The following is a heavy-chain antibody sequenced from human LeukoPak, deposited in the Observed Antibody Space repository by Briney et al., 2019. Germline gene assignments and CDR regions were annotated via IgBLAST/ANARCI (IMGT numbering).Heavy chain of an antibody. CDR2: IYYSGST. Sequence: SETLSLTCTVSGVSISSGDYYWSWIRQPPGKGLEWIGYIYYSGSTYYNPSLKSRITMSVDTSKNQFSLKLSSVTAADTAVYYCATHSSSYSYFDHWGQGTLVTVSS. V-gene: IGHV4-30-4*01. CDR1: GVSISSGDYY. J-gene: IGHJ4*02. CDR3: ATHSSSYSYFDH. D-gene: IGHD3-22*01.